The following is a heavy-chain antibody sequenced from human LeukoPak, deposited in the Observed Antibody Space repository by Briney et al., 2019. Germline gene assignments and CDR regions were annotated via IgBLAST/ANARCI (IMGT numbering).Heavy chain of an antibody. CDR2: INHSGST. J-gene: IGHJ3*02. CDR1: GGSFSGYY. CDR3: AMTNWMTLAFDI. Sequence: SETLSLTCAVYGGSFSGYYWSWIRQPPGKGLEWIGEINHSGSTNYNPSLKSRVTISVDTSKNQFSLKLSSVTAADTAVYYCAMTNWMTLAFDIWGQGTMVTVSS. V-gene: IGHV4-34*01. D-gene: IGHD1-1*01.